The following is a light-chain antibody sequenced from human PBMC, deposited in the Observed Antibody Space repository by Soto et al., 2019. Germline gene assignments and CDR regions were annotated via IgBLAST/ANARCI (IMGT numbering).Light chain of an antibody. Sequence: EIVLTQSPGTLSLSPGERATLSCRASQSVSSSYLAWYQQKPGHAHRLLIYGTSRMATAIPDRFSGSGSGTDFTLTISRLEPEDFAVYSCQQYGSSSWTFGQGTKVEIK. CDR1: QSVSSSY. CDR2: GTS. CDR3: QQYGSSSWT. V-gene: IGKV3-20*01. J-gene: IGKJ1*01.